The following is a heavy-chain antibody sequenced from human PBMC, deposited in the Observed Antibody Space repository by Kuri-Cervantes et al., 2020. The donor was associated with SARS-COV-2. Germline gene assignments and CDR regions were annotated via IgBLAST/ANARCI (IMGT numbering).Heavy chain of an antibody. Sequence: SVKVSCKASGGTFSSYTISWVRQAPGQGPEWMGGIIPIFGTANYAQKFQGRATITADESTGTAYMELSSLRSEDTAVYYCARNTIFGVEHNWFDPWGQGTLVTVSS. CDR3: ARNTIFGVEHNWFDP. D-gene: IGHD3-3*01. V-gene: IGHV1-69*13. CDR1: GGTFSSYT. J-gene: IGHJ5*02. CDR2: IIPIFGTA.